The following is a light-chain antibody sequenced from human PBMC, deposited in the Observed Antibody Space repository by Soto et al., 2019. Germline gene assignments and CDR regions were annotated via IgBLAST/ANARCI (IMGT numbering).Light chain of an antibody. CDR3: QQYDNWRPT. CDR2: GAF. J-gene: IGKJ4*01. V-gene: IGKV3-15*01. CDR1: QAVSTS. Sequence: EIVMTQSPATLSVSPGESATLSCRASQAVSTSLAWYQQKPGQAPRLLIHGAFTRATRNPARCSGSGSGTEFSLTISSLQSEDFGVYFCQQYDNWRPTFGGGTKVEFK.